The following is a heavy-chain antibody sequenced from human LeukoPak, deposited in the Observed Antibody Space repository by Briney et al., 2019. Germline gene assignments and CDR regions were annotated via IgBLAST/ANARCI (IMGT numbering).Heavy chain of an antibody. Sequence: ASVKVSCKPSGYSENFYGITWVRQVAGQGLEGMGWISAQHGQTEYAPNSQDRVTMTTDTYTNTAYMELRSLRSDDTDVYYCAGSLGYCTSNVCYLKYWGQGTLVTVSS. CDR2: ISAQHGQT. D-gene: IGHD2-8*01. J-gene: IGHJ4*02. CDR1: GYSENFYG. CDR3: AGSLGYCTSNVCYLKY. V-gene: IGHV1-18*01.